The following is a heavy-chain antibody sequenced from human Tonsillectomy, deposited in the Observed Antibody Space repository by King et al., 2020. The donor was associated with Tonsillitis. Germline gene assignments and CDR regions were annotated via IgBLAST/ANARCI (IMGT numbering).Heavy chain of an antibody. CDR3: AREAYYYDSSGYPSGGWFDP. Sequence: QLQESGPGLVKPSETLSLTCTVSGGSISSSSYYWGWIRQPPGKGLESIGNIYYSGSTYYNPSLKSRVTISVDTSKNQFSLKLSSVTAADTAVYYSAREAYYYDSSGYPSGGWFDPWGQGTLVTVSS. CDR2: IYYSGST. CDR1: GGSISSSSYY. V-gene: IGHV4-39*02. J-gene: IGHJ5*02. D-gene: IGHD3-22*01.